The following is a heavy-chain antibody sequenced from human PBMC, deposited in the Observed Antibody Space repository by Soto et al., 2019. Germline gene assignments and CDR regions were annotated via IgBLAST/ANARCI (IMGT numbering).Heavy chain of an antibody. CDR1: GFTFSSYA. J-gene: IGHJ3*02. CDR2: ISYDGSNK. V-gene: IGHV3-30*04. D-gene: IGHD2-2*02. Sequence: GGSLRLSCAASGFTFSSYAMHWVRQAPGKGLEWVAVISYDGSNKYYADSVKGRFTISRDNSKNTLYLQMNSLRAEDMAVYYCARPLGDCSSTSCYINGAFDIWGQGTMVTVSS. CDR3: ARPLGDCSSTSCYINGAFDI.